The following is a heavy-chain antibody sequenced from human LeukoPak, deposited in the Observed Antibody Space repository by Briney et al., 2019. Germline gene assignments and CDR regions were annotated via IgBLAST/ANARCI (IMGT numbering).Heavy chain of an antibody. CDR1: GYTFTSYY. CDR3: ARDGGGGPFYFDY. CDR2: INSSGGSQ. V-gene: IGHV1-46*01. Sequence: ASVKVSCKASGYTFTSYYMHWVRQAPGQGLEWMGIINSSGGSQSYAQKFQGRVTMTRDTSTSTVYMELSSLRSEDTAVYYCARDGGGGPFYFDYWGQGTLVTV. J-gene: IGHJ4*02. D-gene: IGHD3-16*01.